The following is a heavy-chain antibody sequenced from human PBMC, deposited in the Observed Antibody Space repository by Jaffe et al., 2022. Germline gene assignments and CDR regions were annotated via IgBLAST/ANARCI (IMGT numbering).Heavy chain of an antibody. D-gene: IGHD1-1*01. Sequence: QVQLQESGPGLVKPSETLSLTCAVSGYSISSGYYWGWIRQPPGKGLEWIGSIYHSGSTYYNPSLKSRVTISVDTSKNQFSLKLSSVTAADTAVYYCARLVSLGYAPDGYWGQGTLVTVSS. CDR3: ARLVSLGYAPDGY. J-gene: IGHJ4*02. CDR1: GYSISSGYY. CDR2: IYHSGST. V-gene: IGHV4-38-2*01.